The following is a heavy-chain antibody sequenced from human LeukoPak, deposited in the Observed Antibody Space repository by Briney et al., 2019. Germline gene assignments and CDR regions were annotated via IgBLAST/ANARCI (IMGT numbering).Heavy chain of an antibody. V-gene: IGHV3-74*01. D-gene: IGHD2-8*01. Sequence: GSLRLSCAASGITFSTYWMHWVRQAPGKELVWVSRIYSDGSRPSYADSVRGRFTISRDNAKNTLYLQMNSLEAEDTAVYYCARVSVLGMVYYYDYWGQGTLVTVSS. CDR3: ARVSVLGMVYYYDY. J-gene: IGHJ4*02. CDR1: GITFSTYW. CDR2: IYSDGSRP.